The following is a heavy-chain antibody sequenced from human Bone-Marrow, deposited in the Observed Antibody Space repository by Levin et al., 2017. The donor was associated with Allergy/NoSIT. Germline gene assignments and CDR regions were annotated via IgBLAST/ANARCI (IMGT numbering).Heavy chain of an antibody. CDR1: GFIFSSYG. CDR3: AKVVGRGSGYDYLYDY. D-gene: IGHD5-12*01. J-gene: IGHJ4*02. V-gene: IGHV3-30*18. CDR2: ISYDGSNK. Sequence: PGGSLRLSCAASGFIFSSYGMHWVRQAPGKGLEWVAVISYDGSNKYYADSVKGRFTISRDSSKNTLYLQMNSLRAEDTAVYYCAKVVGRGSGYDYLYDYWGQGTLVTVSS.